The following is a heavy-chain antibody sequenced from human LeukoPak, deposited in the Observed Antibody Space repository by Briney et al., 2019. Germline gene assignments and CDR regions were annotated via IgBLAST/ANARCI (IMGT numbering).Heavy chain of an antibody. D-gene: IGHD3-10*01. CDR1: GYSFTNYR. V-gene: IGHV5-51*01. CDR2: IFPGDSHT. Sequence: GESLKISCKGSGYSFTNYRIGGVRQMPGKGLEWMGIIFPGDSHTRYSPSFQGQVTMSAVKSISTAYLQWSSLRASDTAMYYCARSSFNWFDPWGQGTLVTVSS. CDR3: ARSSFNWFDP. J-gene: IGHJ5*02.